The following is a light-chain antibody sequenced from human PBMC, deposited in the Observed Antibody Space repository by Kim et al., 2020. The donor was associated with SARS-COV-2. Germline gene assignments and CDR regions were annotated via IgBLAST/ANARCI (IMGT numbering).Light chain of an antibody. CDR3: NVWDSRSETQV. V-gene: IGLV3-21*01. J-gene: IGLJ3*02. CDR2: YDI. CDR1: NIRTIS. Sequence: APAKTATVTCVVVNIRTISVHWSQLKRGQDNVVVIYYDIDRTSGIPGRFSASDSGNTANLTISRVEAGDEADYYCNVWDSRSETQVFGGGTQLTVL.